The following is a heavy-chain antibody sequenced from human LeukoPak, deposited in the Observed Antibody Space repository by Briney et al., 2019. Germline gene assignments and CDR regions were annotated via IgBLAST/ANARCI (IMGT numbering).Heavy chain of an antibody. CDR2: IYNSGSA. CDR3: ARDPVRSTNDY. CDR1: GGSISSSSYY. J-gene: IGHJ4*02. Sequence: PSETLSLTCTVSGGSISSSSYYWGWIRQPPGKGLEWIGSIYNSGSAYYNPSLKSRVIISVDTSKNQFSLKLSSVTAADTAVYYCARDPVRSTNDYWGQGTLVTVSS. V-gene: IGHV4-39*07. D-gene: IGHD2-2*01.